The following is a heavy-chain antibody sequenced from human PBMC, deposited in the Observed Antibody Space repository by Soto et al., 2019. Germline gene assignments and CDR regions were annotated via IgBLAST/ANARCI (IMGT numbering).Heavy chain of an antibody. CDR3: ARPHYYGWGSYYNYYYYYGMDV. V-gene: IGHV3-30-3*01. CDR1: GFTFSSYA. Sequence: QVQLVESGGGVVQPGRSLRLSCAASGFTFSSYAMHWVRQAPGKGLEWVAVISYDGSNKYYADSVKGRFTISRDNSKNTLYLQMNRLRAEDTAVYYCARPHYYGWGSYYNYYYYYGMDVWGQGTTVTVSS. D-gene: IGHD3-10*01. CDR2: ISYDGSNK. J-gene: IGHJ6*02.